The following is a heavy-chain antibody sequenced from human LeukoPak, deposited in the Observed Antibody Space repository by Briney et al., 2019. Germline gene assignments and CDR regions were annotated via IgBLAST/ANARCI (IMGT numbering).Heavy chain of an antibody. D-gene: IGHD3-22*01. J-gene: IGHJ3*02. CDR2: INSDGSST. Sequence: GGSLRLSCEASGFTFSSYWMNWVGQAQGKGRGWVSRINSDGSSTSYADSVKGRFTISRDNAKNTLYLQMNSLRAEDTAVYYCARVGGYYYDSLRGAFDIWGQGTMVTVSS. CDR3: ARVGGYYYDSLRGAFDI. CDR1: GFTFSSYW. V-gene: IGHV3-74*01.